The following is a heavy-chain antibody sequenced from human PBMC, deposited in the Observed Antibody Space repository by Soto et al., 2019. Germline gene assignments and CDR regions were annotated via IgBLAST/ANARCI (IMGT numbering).Heavy chain of an antibody. CDR3: ARVVRSVPDRRGSGNYGMDV. Sequence: QVQLVQSGAEVKKPGASVKVSCKASGYTFSNYDINWVRQATGQGLEWMGWMNPSTGNTGYAQKFQGKVTMTRNMSLSTAYMELSSLRSEDTAKYYCARVVRSVPDRRGSGNYGMDVWGQGTTVTVSS. CDR2: MNPSTGNT. V-gene: IGHV1-8*01. D-gene: IGHD2-2*01. CDR1: GYTFSNYD. J-gene: IGHJ6*02.